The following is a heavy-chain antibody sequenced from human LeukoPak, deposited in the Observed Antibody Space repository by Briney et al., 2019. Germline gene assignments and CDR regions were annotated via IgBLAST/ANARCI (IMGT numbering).Heavy chain of an antibody. J-gene: IGHJ4*02. V-gene: IGHV4-34*01. CDR2: INHSGST. D-gene: IGHD6-13*01. Sequence: PPETLSLTCAVYGGSFSGYYWSWIRQPPGKGLEWIGEINHSGSTNYNPSLKSRVTISVDTSKNQFSLKLSSVTAADTAVYYCARVGIAAAVLYYWGQGTLVTVSS. CDR1: GGSFSGYY. CDR3: ARVGIAAAVLYY.